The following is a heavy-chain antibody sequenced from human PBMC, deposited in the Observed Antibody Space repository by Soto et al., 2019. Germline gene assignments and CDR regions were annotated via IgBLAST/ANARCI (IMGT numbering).Heavy chain of an antibody. CDR2: INHSGNT. CDR1: GDPFSDYY. D-gene: IGHD1-26*01. CDR3: ATFSIVGTVIFNH. J-gene: IGHJ4*02. Sequence: SETLSLTCGVYGDPFSDYYWAWVRQPPGKGLERIGEINHSGNTYYAPSLKSRLSMSVDTSRNHVSLHLTSVTAADTAVYYCATFSIVGTVIFNHWGQGTQVTVSS. V-gene: IGHV4-34*01.